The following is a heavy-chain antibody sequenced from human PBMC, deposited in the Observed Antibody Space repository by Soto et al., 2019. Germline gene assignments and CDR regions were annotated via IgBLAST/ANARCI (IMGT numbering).Heavy chain of an antibody. D-gene: IGHD6-6*01. CDR1: GFTFTSSA. CDR3: AAPEYSSSSPFDY. CDR2: IVVGSGNT. Sequence: QMQLVQSGPEVKKPGTSVKVSCKASGFTFTSSAVQWVRQARGQRLEWIGWIVVGSGNTNYAQKFQERVTITRDMSTSTAYMELSSLRSEDTAVYYCAAPEYSSSSPFDYWGQGTLVTVSS. V-gene: IGHV1-58*01. J-gene: IGHJ4*02.